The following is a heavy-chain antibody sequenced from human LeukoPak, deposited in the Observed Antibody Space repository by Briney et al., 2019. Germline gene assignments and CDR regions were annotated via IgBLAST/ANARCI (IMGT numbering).Heavy chain of an antibody. CDR2: IYHSGST. D-gene: IGHD1-26*01. CDR3: ARAPSGRVAFPMDY. CDR1: GYSISSGYY. V-gene: IGHV4-38-2*02. J-gene: IGHJ4*02. Sequence: PSETLSLTCTVSGYSISSGYYWGWIRQPPGKGLEWIGSIYHSGSTYYNPSLKSRVTISVDTSKNQFSLKLSSVTAADTAVYYCARAPSGRVAFPMDYWGQGTLVTVSS.